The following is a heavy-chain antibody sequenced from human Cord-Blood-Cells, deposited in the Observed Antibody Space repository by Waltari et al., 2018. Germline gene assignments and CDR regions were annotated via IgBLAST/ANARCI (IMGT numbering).Heavy chain of an antibody. V-gene: IGHV4-34*01. Sequence: QVQLQQWSTGLLKPSETPSLTCAVYGRSFSGYYWSWIRQPPEKGLEWIGEINHSGSTNYNPSLKSRVTISVDTSKNQFSLKLSSVTAADTAVYYCAMTGSGSYYLDYWGQGTLVTVSS. D-gene: IGHD1-26*01. CDR1: GRSFSGYY. CDR2: INHSGST. J-gene: IGHJ4*02. CDR3: AMTGSGSYYLDY.